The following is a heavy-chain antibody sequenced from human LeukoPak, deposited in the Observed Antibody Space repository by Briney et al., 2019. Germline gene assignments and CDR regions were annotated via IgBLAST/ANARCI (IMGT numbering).Heavy chain of an antibody. V-gene: IGHV4-4*07. CDR3: AREGGSGPPYYYYYMDV. D-gene: IGHD3-10*01. Sequence: ASETLSLTCTVSGGSISSYYWSWIRQPAGKGLEWIGRIYTSGSTNYNPSLKSRVTISVDTSKNQFSLKLSSVTAADTAVYYCAREGGSGPPYYYYYMDVWGKGTTVTISS. J-gene: IGHJ6*03. CDR2: IYTSGST. CDR1: GGSISSYY.